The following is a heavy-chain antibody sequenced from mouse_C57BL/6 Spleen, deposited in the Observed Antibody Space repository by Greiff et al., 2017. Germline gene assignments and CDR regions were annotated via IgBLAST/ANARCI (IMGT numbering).Heavy chain of an antibody. D-gene: IGHD1-1*01. CDR1: GYAFSRSW. Sequence: VQLQQSGPELVKPGASVTISCQASGYAFSRSWMNWVKQRPGKGLEWIGRFYPGDGDTNYNGTFKGKATLTADKSSSTAYMQLSSLTSEDSAVYFWARGYYYGSSYDVDYWGQGTTLTVSS. V-gene: IGHV1-82*01. J-gene: IGHJ2*01. CDR2: FYPGDGDT. CDR3: ARGYYYGSSYDVDY.